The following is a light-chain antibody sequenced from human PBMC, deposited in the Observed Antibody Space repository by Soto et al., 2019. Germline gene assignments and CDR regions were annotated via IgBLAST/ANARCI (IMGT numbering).Light chain of an antibody. J-gene: IGKJ4*01. V-gene: IGKV3-20*01. Sequence: EIVLTQSPGTLSLSPGERATLSCRASQSVNSYLAWYQQIPGQAPRLLIYGASSRATGIPDRFSGSGSGTDFTLTISRLEPEDFAVYYCQQYYTLALTFGGGTKVEIK. CDR3: QQYYTLALT. CDR1: QSVNSY. CDR2: GAS.